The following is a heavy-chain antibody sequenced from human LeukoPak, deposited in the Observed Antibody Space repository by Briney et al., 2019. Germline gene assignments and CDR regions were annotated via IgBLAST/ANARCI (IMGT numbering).Heavy chain of an antibody. CDR2: IYYSGST. V-gene: IGHV4-30-4*01. J-gene: IGHJ5*02. D-gene: IGHD4-17*01. CDR3: ARVPGGFGGDYAFDP. Sequence: SETLSLTCTVSGGSISSGDYYWSWIRQPPGKGLEWIGYIYYSGSTYYNPSLKSRVTISVDTSKNQFSLKLSSVTAADTAVYYCARVPGGFGGDYAFDPWGQGTLVTVSS. CDR1: GGSISSGDYY.